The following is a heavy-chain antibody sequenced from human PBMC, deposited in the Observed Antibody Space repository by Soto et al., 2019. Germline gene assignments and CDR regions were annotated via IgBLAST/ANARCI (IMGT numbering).Heavy chain of an antibody. CDR2: ISSSSTSI. CDR3: ARGGRRSGYYMDV. D-gene: IGHD2-15*01. CDR1: GFSFSTYT. Sequence: EVQLVESGGGLVKPGGSLRLSCAASGFSFSTYTMNWVRQAPGKGLEWVSSISSSSTSIYYADSMKGRFTISRDNAKNSLYVQMDSLRAEDTAVYYCARGGRRSGYYMDVWGKGTTVTVSS. J-gene: IGHJ6*03. V-gene: IGHV3-21*01.